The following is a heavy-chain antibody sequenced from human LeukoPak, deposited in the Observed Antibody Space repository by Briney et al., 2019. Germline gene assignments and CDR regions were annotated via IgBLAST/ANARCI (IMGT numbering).Heavy chain of an antibody. J-gene: IGHJ2*01. Sequence: VASVKVSCKASGYTFTGYYMHWVRQAPGQGLEWMGIINPSGGSTSYAQKFQGRVTMTRDTSTSTVYMELSSLRSEDTAVYYCARDLGIAARSYWYFDLWGRGTLVTVSS. CDR2: INPSGGST. D-gene: IGHD6-13*01. CDR3: ARDLGIAARSYWYFDL. CDR1: GYTFTGYY. V-gene: IGHV1-46*03.